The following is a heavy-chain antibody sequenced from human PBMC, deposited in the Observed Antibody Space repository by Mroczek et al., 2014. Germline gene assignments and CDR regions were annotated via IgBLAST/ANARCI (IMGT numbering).Heavy chain of an antibody. V-gene: IGHV4-31*03. CDR1: GGSISSGGYY. J-gene: IGHJ5*02. CDR3: ARAVFXAVAGLRWFDP. D-gene: IGHD6-19*01. CDR2: IYYSGST. Sequence: QVQLQQWGPGLVKPSQTLSLTCTVSGGSISSGGYYWSWIRQHPGKGLEWIGYIYYSGSTYYNPSLKSRVTISVDTSKNQFSLKLSSVTAADTAVYYCARAVFXAVAGLRWFDPGARDPGHRLL.